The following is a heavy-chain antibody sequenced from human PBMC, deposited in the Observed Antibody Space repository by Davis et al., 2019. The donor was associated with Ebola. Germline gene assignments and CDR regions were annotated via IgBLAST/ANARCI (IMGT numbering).Heavy chain of an antibody. J-gene: IGHJ5*02. CDR2: IYPGDSDT. Sequence: GESLKISRKGSGYSFTSYWIGWVRQMPGKGLEWMGIIYPGDSDTRYSPSYQGQVTISADKSISTAYLQWSSLKASDTAMYYCARRVVATTYNWFDPWGQGTLVTVSS. CDR1: GYSFTSYW. CDR3: ARRVVATTYNWFDP. D-gene: IGHD5-12*01. V-gene: IGHV5-51*01.